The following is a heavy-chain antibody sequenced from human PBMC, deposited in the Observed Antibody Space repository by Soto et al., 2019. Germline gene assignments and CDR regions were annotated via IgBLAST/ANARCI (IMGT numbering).Heavy chain of an antibody. CDR1: GGTFSSYT. V-gene: IGHV1-69*02. Sequence: QVQLLQSGAEVKKPGSSVKVSCKASGGTFSSYTISWVRQAHGQGLEWMGRIIPILGIANYAQKFQGRVTLSAAKSTSTAYMERSRLRSEDTAVYYCARYGASGYDDNAFYVWGIWTMVTVSS. J-gene: IGHJ3*01. D-gene: IGHD5-12*01. CDR2: IIPILGIA. CDR3: ARYGASGYDDNAFYV.